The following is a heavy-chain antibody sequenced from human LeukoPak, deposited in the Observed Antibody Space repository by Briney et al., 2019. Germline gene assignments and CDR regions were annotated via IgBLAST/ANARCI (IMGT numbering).Heavy chain of an antibody. J-gene: IGHJ4*02. CDR1: GFTFSSYS. Sequence: GGSLRLSCAASGFTFSSYSKSWVRQAPGKGLEWVSGTSDRGDYTYYADSVKGRFTISRDTSKNTLYLQMNSLRAEDTALYFCAKKAQYDGHYPLDYWGQGTLVTVSA. D-gene: IGHD4/OR15-4a*01. V-gene: IGHV3-23*01. CDR3: AKKAQYDGHYPLDY. CDR2: TSDRGDYT.